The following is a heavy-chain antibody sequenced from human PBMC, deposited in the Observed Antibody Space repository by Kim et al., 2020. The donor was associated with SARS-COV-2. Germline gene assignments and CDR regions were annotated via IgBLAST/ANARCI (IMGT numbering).Heavy chain of an antibody. CDR3: TTERLGELDY. CDR1: RFTFSNAW. V-gene: IGHV3-15*01. CDR2: IKSKTDGGTT. J-gene: IGHJ4*02. D-gene: IGHD3-16*01. Sequence: GGSLRLSCVVSRFTFSNAWMTWVRQAPGKGLEWVGRIKSKTDGGTTDYAAPVKGRFTISRDDSKNTLYLQMNSLKTEDTAVYYCTTERLGELDYWGQGTLVTVSS.